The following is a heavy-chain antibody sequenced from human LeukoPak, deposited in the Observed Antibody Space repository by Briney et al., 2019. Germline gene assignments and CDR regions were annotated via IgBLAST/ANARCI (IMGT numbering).Heavy chain of an antibody. D-gene: IGHD1-26*01. CDR1: GYTFPSYY. CDR3: ARDNSVGDNAWWFDP. V-gene: IGHV1-46*01. CDR2: INPTGCST. Sequence: SVKVSCRASGYTFPSYYIQWVRQAPGQGLEGMGLINPTGCSTVYAHNFQGRVTMTRDNAKNTDHLEVSSQRSEEKAIYYCARDNSVGDNAWWFDPWGQGTLVTVSS. J-gene: IGHJ5*02.